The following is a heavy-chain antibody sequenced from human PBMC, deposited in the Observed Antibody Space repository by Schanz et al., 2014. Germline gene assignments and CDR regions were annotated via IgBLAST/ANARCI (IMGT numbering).Heavy chain of an antibody. CDR2: VSSRSDEI. V-gene: IGHV3-23*05. Sequence: EVQLLESGGGLVQPGGSLRLSCAASGFTFDHYAMTWVRQAPGKGLEWVAAVSSRSDEIKYADSVRGRFTISRDNSRSTMYLQMNSLRAEDTAVYFCAKDLGVDCGDGCFNWYFDLWGHGTLVTVSS. J-gene: IGHJ2*01. D-gene: IGHD2-21*02. CDR3: AKDLGVDCGDGCFNWYFDL. CDR1: GFTFDHYA.